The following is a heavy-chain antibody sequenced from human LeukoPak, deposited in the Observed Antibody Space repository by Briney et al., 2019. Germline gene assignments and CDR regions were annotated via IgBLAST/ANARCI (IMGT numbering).Heavy chain of an antibody. J-gene: IGHJ6*02. CDR1: GFTFGDHA. V-gene: IGHV3-49*04. CDR3: SRGPIQLWVHNGMDV. Sequence: PGGSLRLSCSSYGFTFGDHAMSWVRQAPGKGLEWVGFIRSRAYGGTTEYAASAKSRYSISRDDSKGIAYLQMNSLKIEDTAVYYCSRGPIQLWVHNGMDVWGQGTTVIVSS. CDR2: IRSRAYGGTT. D-gene: IGHD5-18*01.